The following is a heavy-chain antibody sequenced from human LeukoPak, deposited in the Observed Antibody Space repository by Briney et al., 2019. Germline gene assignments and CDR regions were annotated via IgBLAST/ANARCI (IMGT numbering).Heavy chain of an antibody. CDR1: GGSVRSGGFF. D-gene: IGHD2-15*01. J-gene: IGHJ4*02. Sequence: PSETLSLTCTVSGGSVRSGGFFWSWIRQPPGKGLEWLGYIYNSGSTCYNPSLKSRVTISVDTSKNQFSLKLSSVTAAYTAVYYCARDDSTKSDYWGQGTLVTVSS. CDR3: ARDDSTKSDY. V-gene: IGHV4-31*02. CDR2: IYNSGST.